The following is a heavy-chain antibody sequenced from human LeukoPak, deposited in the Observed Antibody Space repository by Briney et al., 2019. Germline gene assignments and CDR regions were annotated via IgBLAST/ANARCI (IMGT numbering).Heavy chain of an antibody. V-gene: IGHV4-59*01. Sequence: SETLSLTCTVSGGSISSYYWSWIRQPPGKGLEWIGYIYYSGSTNYNPSLKSRVTISVDTSKNQFSLKLTSATAADTAVYYCARYCSGGSCGFDPWGQGTLVTVSS. CDR3: ARYCSGGSCGFDP. D-gene: IGHD2-15*01. J-gene: IGHJ5*02. CDR1: GGSISSYY. CDR2: IYYSGST.